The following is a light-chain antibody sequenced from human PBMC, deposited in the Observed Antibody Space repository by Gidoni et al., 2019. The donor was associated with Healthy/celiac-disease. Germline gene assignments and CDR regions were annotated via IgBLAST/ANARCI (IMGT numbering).Light chain of an antibody. J-gene: IGLJ2*01. Sequence: QSVLTQPPSVSAAPGQKVTISCSGSSSNIGNNYVSWYQQLPGTVPKLLIYENYKRPSGSPDRFSGSKSGTSATLGITGLQTGDEADYYCGTWDSSLSAEVFGGGTKLTVL. CDR2: ENY. CDR3: GTWDSSLSAEV. V-gene: IGLV1-51*02. CDR1: SSNIGNNY.